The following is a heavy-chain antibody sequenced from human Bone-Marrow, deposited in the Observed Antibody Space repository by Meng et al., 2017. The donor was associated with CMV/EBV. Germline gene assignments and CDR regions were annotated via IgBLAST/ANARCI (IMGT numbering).Heavy chain of an antibody. J-gene: IGHJ4*02. Sequence: GTFSSSAISWVRQAPGQGLEWMGGIIPIFGTANYAQKFQGGVTITADKSTSTAYMELSRLRSEDTAVYYCATGSAYCGGDCYIAPDYWGQGTLVTVSS. CDR3: ATGSAYCGGDCYIAPDY. V-gene: IGHV1-69*06. D-gene: IGHD2-21*02. CDR2: IIPIFGTA. CDR1: GTFSSSA.